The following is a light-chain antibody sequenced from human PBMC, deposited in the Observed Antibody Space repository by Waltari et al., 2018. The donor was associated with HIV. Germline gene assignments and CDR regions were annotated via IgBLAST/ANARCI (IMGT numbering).Light chain of an antibody. J-gene: IGLJ1*01. CDR1: SSDVGVYNY. V-gene: IGLV2-14*03. Sequence: QSALTQPASVSGSPGQSITIPCTGTSSDVGVYNYVSWSQQHPSKAPTLTIYDVSNRPSGVSNRFSGSKSGNTASLTISGLQAEDEADYYCSSYTSSSPYAFGTGTKVTVL. CDR3: SSYTSSSPYA. CDR2: DVS.